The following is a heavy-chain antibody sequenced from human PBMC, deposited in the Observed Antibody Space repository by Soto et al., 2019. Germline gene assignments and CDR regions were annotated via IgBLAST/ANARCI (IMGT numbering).Heavy chain of an antibody. Sequence: QVQLVQSGAEVKKPGASVKVSCKASGYTFTSYGVSWVRQAPGQGLEWMGWISGYNGNTNYAQKLQGRVTMTTDTSTSTAYMELRSLRSDATAVYYCARAGKYYYGSGSPYYYGMDVCGQGITVTVSS. V-gene: IGHV1-18*04. CDR1: GYTFTSYG. J-gene: IGHJ6*02. CDR2: ISGYNGNT. CDR3: ARAGKYYYGSGSPYYYGMDV. D-gene: IGHD3-10*01.